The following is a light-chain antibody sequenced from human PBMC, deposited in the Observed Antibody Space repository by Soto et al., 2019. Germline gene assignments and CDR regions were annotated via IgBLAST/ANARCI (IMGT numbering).Light chain of an antibody. CDR2: GAS. CDR1: QSVSSNY. J-gene: IGKJ2*02. CDR3: QQYDNSPCT. V-gene: IGKV3-20*01. Sequence: EIVLTQSPGTLSLSPGERVTLSCRASQSVSSNYLAWYQQKPGQAPRLLMYGASNRATGIPARFSGSGSGTHFTLTISRLEPEDFAVYFCQQYDNSPCTFGQGTELEIK.